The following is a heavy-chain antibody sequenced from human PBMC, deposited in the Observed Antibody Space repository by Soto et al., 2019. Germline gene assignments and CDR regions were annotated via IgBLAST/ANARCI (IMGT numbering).Heavy chain of an antibody. D-gene: IGHD3-22*01. CDR3: AKDFNYDSSGYYYERFDY. CDR1: GFTFSSYA. J-gene: IGHJ4*02. Sequence: GGSLRLSCAASGFTFSSYAMSWVRQAPGKGLEWVSAISGSGGSTYYADSVKGRFTISRDNSKNTLYLQMNSLRAEDTAVYYCAKDFNYDSSGYYYERFDYWGQGTLVTVSS. V-gene: IGHV3-23*01. CDR2: ISGSGGST.